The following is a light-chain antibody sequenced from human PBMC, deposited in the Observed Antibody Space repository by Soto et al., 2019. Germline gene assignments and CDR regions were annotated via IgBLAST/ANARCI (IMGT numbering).Light chain of an antibody. CDR3: ATWDGSLPAEV. V-gene: IGLV1-51*01. CDR1: SSNIGNNY. CDR2: DNN. Sequence: QSVLTQPPSVSAAPGQKVTISCSGSSSNIGNNYVSWYQQLPGTAPKLLIYDNNKRPSGIPDRFSGSKSGTSGTLDITGLQTGDEADYYCATWDGSLPAEVFGRGTKLTVL. J-gene: IGLJ2*01.